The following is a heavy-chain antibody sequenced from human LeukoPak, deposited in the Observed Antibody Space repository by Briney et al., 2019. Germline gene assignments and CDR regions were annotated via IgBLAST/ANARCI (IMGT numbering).Heavy chain of an antibody. J-gene: IGHJ4*02. D-gene: IGHD3-3*01. CDR1: GGTFSSYA. CDR3: ARGGVPHYDFWSGYYFDY. CDR2: IIPIFGTA. Sequence: SVKVSCKASGGTFSSYAISWVRQAPGQGLEWVGGIIPIFGTANYAQKFQGRVTITADESTSTAYMELSSLRSEDTAVYYCARGGVPHYDFWSGYYFDYWGQGTLVTVSS. V-gene: IGHV1-69*13.